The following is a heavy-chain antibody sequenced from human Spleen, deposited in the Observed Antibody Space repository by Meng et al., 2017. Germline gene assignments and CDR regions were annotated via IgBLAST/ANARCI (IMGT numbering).Heavy chain of an antibody. J-gene: IGHJ5*02. V-gene: IGHV1-18*01. CDR1: GHTFTSYG. CDR3: ARIEGGGAGRLGWFDP. Sequence: QVQLVQSGTEVKKSGASVKVSCKASGHTFTSYGVTWVRQAPGQGLEWMGWISTYNGDTNYAENLQGRVTMTTDTSTGTAYMELRSLTSDDAAVYYCARIEGGGAGRLGWFDPWGQGTLVTVSS. CDR2: ISTYNGDT. D-gene: IGHD2-21*01.